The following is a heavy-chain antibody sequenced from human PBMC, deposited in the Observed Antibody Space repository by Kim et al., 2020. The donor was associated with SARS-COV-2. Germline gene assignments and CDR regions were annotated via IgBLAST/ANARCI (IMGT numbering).Heavy chain of an antibody. J-gene: IGHJ3*02. V-gene: IGHV4-30-2*05. CDR3: ARDRSATVTFSDAFDI. D-gene: IGHD4-17*01. Sequence: PSLKVRVTISVATSKTQFSLKLSSVTAADTAVYYCARDRSATVTFSDAFDIWGQGTMVTVSS.